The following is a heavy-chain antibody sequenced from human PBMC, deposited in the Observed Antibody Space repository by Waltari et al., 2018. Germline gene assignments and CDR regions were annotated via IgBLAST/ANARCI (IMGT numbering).Heavy chain of an antibody. CDR1: GGSFSGYY. V-gene: IGHV4-34*01. CDR2: INHSGST. CDR3: ARHGYNMGLDY. Sequence: QVQLQQWGAGLLKPSETLSLTCAVYGGSFSGYYWSWIRQPPGKGLEWIGEINHSGSTNYNPSLKSRVTISVDTSKNQFSLKLSSVTAADTVVYYCARHGYNMGLDYWGQGTLVTVSS. J-gene: IGHJ4*02. D-gene: IGHD5-12*01.